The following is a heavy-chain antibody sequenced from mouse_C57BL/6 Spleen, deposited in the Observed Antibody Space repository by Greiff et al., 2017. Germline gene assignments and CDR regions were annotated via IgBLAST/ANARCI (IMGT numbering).Heavy chain of an antibody. V-gene: IGHV1-7*01. Sequence: VQLQQSGAELAKPGASVKLSCKASGYTFTSYWMHWVKQRPGQGLEWIGYINPSSGYPKYNQKFKDKTTWTADKSSSTAYMQLSSLTYEDSAVYYCANYDYPDYWGQGTTLTVSS. CDR2: INPSSGYP. CDR3: ANYDYPDY. CDR1: GYTFTSYW. D-gene: IGHD2-4*01. J-gene: IGHJ2*01.